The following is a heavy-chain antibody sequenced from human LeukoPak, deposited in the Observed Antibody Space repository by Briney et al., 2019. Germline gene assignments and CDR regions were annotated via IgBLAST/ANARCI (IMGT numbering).Heavy chain of an antibody. J-gene: IGHJ4*02. D-gene: IGHD3-3*01. V-gene: IGHV3-15*01. CDR2: IKSKTDGGTT. Sequence: GGSLRLSCADSGFTVSSNYMSWVRQAPGKGLEWVGRIKSKTDGGTTDYAAPVKGRFTISRDDSKNTLYLQMNSLKTEDTAVYYCTTDGVNVLRFLEWPRPFDYWGQGTLVTVSS. CDR1: GFTVSSNY. CDR3: TTDGVNVLRFLEWPRPFDY.